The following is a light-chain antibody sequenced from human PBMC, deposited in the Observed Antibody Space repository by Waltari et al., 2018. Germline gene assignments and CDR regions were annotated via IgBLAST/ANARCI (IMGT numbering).Light chain of an antibody. CDR1: NSNVGANS. CDR2: GNN. J-gene: IGLJ2*01. V-gene: IGLV1-47*01. CDR3: ATWDDRLTAV. Sequence: QSILTQPPSASGTPGRTVTISSSGCNSNVGANSSCWYQQLPGTAPKLLIFGNNQWPSGVPDRFSGSKSGTSASLAIRGLRSEDEADYYCATWDDRLTAVFGGGTKLTVL.